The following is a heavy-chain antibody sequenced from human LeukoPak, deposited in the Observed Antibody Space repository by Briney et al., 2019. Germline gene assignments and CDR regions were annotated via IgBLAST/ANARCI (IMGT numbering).Heavy chain of an antibody. D-gene: IGHD7-27*01. CDR2: ITTGSTDI. CDR3: ARDLPGVPIDH. J-gene: IGHJ4*02. Sequence: GGSLRLSCAASGFTFSTYNMNWIRQAPGKGLEWVSSITTGSTDIYYADSLKGRFTISRDDAKNSVYLQMNSLRVEDTAVYYCARDLPGVPIDHWGQGILVTVSS. CDR1: GFTFSTYN. V-gene: IGHV3-21*06.